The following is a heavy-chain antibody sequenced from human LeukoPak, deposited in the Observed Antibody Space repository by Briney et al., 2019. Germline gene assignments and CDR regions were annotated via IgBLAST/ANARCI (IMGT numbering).Heavy chain of an antibody. V-gene: IGHV4-61*02. Sequence: SETLSLTCTVSGGSISSGSYYWSWIRQPAGKGLEWIGRIYTSGSTNYNPSLKSRVTISVDTSKNQFSLRLTSVTAADTAVYYCARHTAGLQLWFEFWGQGTLVTVSS. J-gene: IGHJ4*02. CDR3: ARHTAGLQLWFEF. CDR1: GGSISSGSYY. D-gene: IGHD5-24*01. CDR2: IYTSGST.